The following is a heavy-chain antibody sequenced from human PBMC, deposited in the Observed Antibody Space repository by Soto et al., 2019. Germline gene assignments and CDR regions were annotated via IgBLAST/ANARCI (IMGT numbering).Heavy chain of an antibody. V-gene: IGHV4-59*01. J-gene: IGHJ6*03. D-gene: IGHD3-10*01. CDR2: IYYSGST. Sequence: QVQLQESGPGLVKPSETLSLTCTVSGGSISRYYWSWIRQPPGKGLEWIGYIYYSGSTNYNPSLKSRVTISVDTSKHQCSLKLSSVTAADTAVYYCARDRGEGVRGVIITAGYYYYYMDVWGKGTTVTVSS. CDR3: ARDRGEGVRGVIITAGYYYYYMDV. CDR1: GGSISRYY.